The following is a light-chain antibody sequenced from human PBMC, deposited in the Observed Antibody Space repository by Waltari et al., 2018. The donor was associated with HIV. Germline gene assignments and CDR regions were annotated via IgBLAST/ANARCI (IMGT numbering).Light chain of an antibody. CDR1: ESVSSN. V-gene: IGKV3-15*01. CDR3: QEYNNWPWT. J-gene: IGKJ1*01. CDR2: GAS. Sequence: EIVMTQSPATLSVSAGDRVTLSCRASESVSSNLTWYQQKPGQAPRLVFYGASSRATGIPARFSGSGSGTEFTLTISSLQSEDFAVYYCQEYNNWPWTFGQGTKVEIK.